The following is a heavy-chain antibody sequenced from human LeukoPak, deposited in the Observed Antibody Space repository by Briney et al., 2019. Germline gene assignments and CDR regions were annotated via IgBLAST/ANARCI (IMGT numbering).Heavy chain of an antibody. Sequence: GESLKISCKGSGYSFTNYWIGWVRQMPGKGLEWMGIIYPGDSNTRYSPSFQGQVTISADKSITTAYLQWSSLKASDTAIYYCARHPSYTSGWPLDYWGQGTLVTVSS. J-gene: IGHJ4*02. D-gene: IGHD6-19*01. CDR3: ARHPSYTSGWPLDY. CDR2: IYPGDSNT. CDR1: GYSFTNYW. V-gene: IGHV5-51*01.